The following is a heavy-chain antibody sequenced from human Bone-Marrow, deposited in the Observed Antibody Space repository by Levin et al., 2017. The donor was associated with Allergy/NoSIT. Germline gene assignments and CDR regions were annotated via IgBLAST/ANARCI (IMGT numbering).Heavy chain of an antibody. CDR3: ARGGRGDRPSY. J-gene: IGHJ4*02. D-gene: IGHD3-16*01. CDR1: GGSFSGYY. Sequence: SQTLSLTCAVYGGSFSGYYWSWIRQPPGKGLEWIGEINHSGSTNYNPSLKSRVTISVDTSKNQFSLKLSSVTAADTAVYYCARGGRGDRPSYWGQGTLVTVSS. CDR2: INHSGST. V-gene: IGHV4-34*01.